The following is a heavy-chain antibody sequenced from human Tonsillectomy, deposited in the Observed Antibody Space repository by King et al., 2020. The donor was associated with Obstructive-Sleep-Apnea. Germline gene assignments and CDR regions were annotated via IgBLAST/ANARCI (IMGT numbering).Heavy chain of an antibody. CDR1: GFSFSTYA. D-gene: IGHD6-19*01. CDR2: ITGSSDMI. CDR3: VGDYSGWFVDAFDG. V-gene: IGHV3-48*01. J-gene: IGHJ3*01. Sequence: VQLVESGGGLVQPGGSLRLSCSASGFSFSTYAFNWVRQAPGKGLEGVSYITGSSDMIYYADSVKGRFTISRDNAKNSLFLQMDSRRAQDTAVYYCVGDYSGWFVDAFDGWGQGTKVTVSS.